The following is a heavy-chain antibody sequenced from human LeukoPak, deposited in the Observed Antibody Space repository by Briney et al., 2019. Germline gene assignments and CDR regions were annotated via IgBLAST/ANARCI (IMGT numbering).Heavy chain of an antibody. D-gene: IGHD2-21*02. CDR3: TRLSCGGDCSDAFDI. J-gene: IGHJ3*02. CDR2: IKGQTYTYAT. V-gene: IGHV3-73*01. Sequence: GGSLRLSCAASGFTFSDSAIHWVRQAPGKGLEWVGRIKGQTYTYATTYGASVTGRFTISRDDSKNTAYLQMNSLRTEDTAVYYCTRLSCGGDCSDAFDIWGQGTLVTVSS. CDR1: GFTFSDSA.